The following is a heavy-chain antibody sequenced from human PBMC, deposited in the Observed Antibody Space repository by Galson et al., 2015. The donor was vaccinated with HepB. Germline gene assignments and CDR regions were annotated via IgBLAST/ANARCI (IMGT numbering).Heavy chain of an antibody. D-gene: IGHD3-3*01. CDR2: ISYDGSNK. CDR1: GFTFSSYA. Sequence: SLRLSCAASGFTFSSYAMHWVRQAPGKGLEWVAVISYDGSNKYYADSVKGRFTISKDNSKNTLYLQMNSLRAEDTAVYYCAGEDRKDFWSGYFTYYYYYGMDVWGQGTTVTVSS. J-gene: IGHJ6*02. V-gene: IGHV3-30-3*01. CDR3: AGEDRKDFWSGYFTYYYYYGMDV.